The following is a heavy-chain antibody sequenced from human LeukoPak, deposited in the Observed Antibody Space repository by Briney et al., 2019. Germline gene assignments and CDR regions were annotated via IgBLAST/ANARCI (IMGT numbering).Heavy chain of an antibody. Sequence: GESLKISCKGSGYSFTSYWIGWVRQMPGKGLEWMGIIYPGDSDTRYSPSFQGQVTISADKSISTAYLQWSSLKASDTAMYYSARRDYYDSSGPTGLDYWGQGTLVTVSS. D-gene: IGHD3-22*01. CDR2: IYPGDSDT. CDR3: ARRDYYDSSGPTGLDY. CDR1: GYSFTSYW. J-gene: IGHJ4*02. V-gene: IGHV5-51*01.